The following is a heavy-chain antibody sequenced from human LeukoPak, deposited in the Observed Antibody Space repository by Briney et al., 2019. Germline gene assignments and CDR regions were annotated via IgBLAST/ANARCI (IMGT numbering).Heavy chain of an antibody. CDR3: ARDNRWIAAAGTGSPLYYFDY. CDR1: GGTFSSYA. Sequence: GASVKVSCKASGGTFSSYAISWVRQAPGQGLEWVGWISAYNGNTNYAQKLQGRVTMTTDTSTSTAYMELRSLRSDDTAVYYCARDNRWIAAAGTGSPLYYFDYWGQGTLVTVSS. J-gene: IGHJ4*02. CDR2: ISAYNGNT. V-gene: IGHV1-18*01. D-gene: IGHD6-13*01.